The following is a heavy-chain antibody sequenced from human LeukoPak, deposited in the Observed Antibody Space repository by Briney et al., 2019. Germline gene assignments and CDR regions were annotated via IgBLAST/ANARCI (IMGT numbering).Heavy chain of an antibody. J-gene: IGHJ5*02. D-gene: IGHD2-15*01. CDR1: GYTFTGYY. CDR3: AREIYCSGGSCYGFDP. V-gene: IGHV1-2*02. Sequence: ASVKVSCKASGYTFTGYYMHWVRQAPGQGLEWMGWINPNSGGTNYAQKFQGRVTMTRDTSISTAYMELSRLRSDDTAVYYCAREIYCSGGSCYGFDPWGREPWSPSPQ. CDR2: INPNSGGT.